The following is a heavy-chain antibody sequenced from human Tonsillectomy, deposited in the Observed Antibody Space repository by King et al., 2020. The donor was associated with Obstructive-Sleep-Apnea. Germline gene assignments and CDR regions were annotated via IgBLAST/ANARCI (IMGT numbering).Heavy chain of an antibody. CDR3: AREARTGGSYPG. Sequence: VQLVESGGGLVQPGGSLRLSCAASGFTSSSYAMNLVRQAPGKVLEYVLAVRGNGVSTYYAKSVKGRFTISKDNSKNTLYLQMGSLRTEDMAVYYCAREARTGGSYPGWGQGTLVTVSS. V-gene: IGHV3-64*01. D-gene: IGHD1-26*01. CDR2: VRGNGVST. J-gene: IGHJ4*02. CDR1: GFTSSSYA.